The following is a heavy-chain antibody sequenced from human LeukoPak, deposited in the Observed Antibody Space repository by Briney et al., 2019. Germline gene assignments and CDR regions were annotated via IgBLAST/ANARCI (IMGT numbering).Heavy chain of an antibody. D-gene: IGHD6-13*01. CDR1: GGSFRGYY. Sequence: SETLSLTCAVYGGSFRGYYWSWIRQPPGKGLEWIGEINHSGSTNYNPSLKSRVTISVDTSKNQFSLKLSSVTAADTAVYYCARGGGGIADNWFDPWGQGTLVTVSS. CDR3: ARGGGGIADNWFDP. V-gene: IGHV4-34*01. CDR2: INHSGST. J-gene: IGHJ5*02.